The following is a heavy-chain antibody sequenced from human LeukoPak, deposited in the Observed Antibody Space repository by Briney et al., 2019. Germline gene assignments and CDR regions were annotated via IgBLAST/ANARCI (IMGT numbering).Heavy chain of an antibody. V-gene: IGHV1-24*01. CDR2: FDPEDGET. CDR3: ATGNIDALPDRYYYYMDV. J-gene: IGHJ6*03. CDR1: GYTLSELS. D-gene: IGHD2/OR15-2a*01. Sequence: PGASVKVSCKVSGYTLSELSMHWVRQAPGKGLEWMGGFDPEDGETLYAQKFQGRVTITEDTSTDTAYMELSSLRSEDTAVYYCATGNIDALPDRYYYYMDVWGKGTTVTVSS.